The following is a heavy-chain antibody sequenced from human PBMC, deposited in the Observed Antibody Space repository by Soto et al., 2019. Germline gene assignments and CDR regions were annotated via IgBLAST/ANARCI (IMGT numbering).Heavy chain of an antibody. Sequence: ASVKVSCKASGYTFTSYGISWVRQAPGQGLEWMGWISAYNGNTNYAQKLQGRVTMTTDTSTSTAYMELRSLRSDDTAVYYCAAGREYYYDSSGYYYYYGMDVWGPGTTVTVSS. D-gene: IGHD3-22*01. CDR1: GYTFTSYG. J-gene: IGHJ6*02. CDR2: ISAYNGNT. CDR3: AAGREYYYDSSGYYYYYGMDV. V-gene: IGHV1-18*04.